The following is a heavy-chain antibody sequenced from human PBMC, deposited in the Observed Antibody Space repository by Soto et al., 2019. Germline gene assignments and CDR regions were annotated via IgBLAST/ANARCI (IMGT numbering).Heavy chain of an antibody. CDR1: GYTFTSYG. CDR3: ARGVDDSSGYDAFDI. J-gene: IGHJ3*02. V-gene: IGHV1-18*01. Sequence: ASVKVSCKASGYTFTSYGISWVRQAPGQGIEGMGWIRAYNGNTNYAQKPLGRVTMTTDTSPSTAFMELRSLRSDDTAVYYCARGVDDSSGYDAFDIWGQGTMVTVSS. CDR2: IRAYNGNT. D-gene: IGHD3-22*01.